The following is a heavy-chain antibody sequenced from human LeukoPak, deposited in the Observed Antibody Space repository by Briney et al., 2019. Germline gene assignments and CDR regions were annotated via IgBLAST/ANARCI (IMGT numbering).Heavy chain of an antibody. J-gene: IGHJ4*02. V-gene: IGHV3-23*01. CDR1: GSTFSGYA. Sequence: GGSLRLSCAASGSTFSGYAMSWVRQAPGKGLEWVSAISGSGGSTYYADSVKGRFTISRDNSKNTLYLQMNSLRAEDTAVYYCAKDARYYYDSSGYYYGYWGQGTLVTVSS. D-gene: IGHD3-22*01. CDR3: AKDARYYYDSSGYYYGY. CDR2: ISGSGGST.